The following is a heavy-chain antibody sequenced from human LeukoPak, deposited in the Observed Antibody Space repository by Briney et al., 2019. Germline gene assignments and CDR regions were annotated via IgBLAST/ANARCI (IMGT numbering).Heavy chain of an antibody. D-gene: IGHD1-7*01. J-gene: IGHJ6*03. CDR2: INDSGRT. CDR1: GGSFSNYY. Sequence: SETLSLTCAVYGGSFSNYYWSWVRQPPGKGLEWIGEINDSGRTNYNPSLMSRVTVSVDTSKNQFSLRLTSVTATDTAVYYCARRWNYGRNYYIDVWGKGATVSVSS. CDR3: ARRWNYGRNYYIDV. V-gene: IGHV4-34*01.